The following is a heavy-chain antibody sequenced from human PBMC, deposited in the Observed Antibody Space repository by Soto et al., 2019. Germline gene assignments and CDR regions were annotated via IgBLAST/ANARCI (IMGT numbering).Heavy chain of an antibody. V-gene: IGHV1-24*01. Sequence: ASVKVSCKVSGYTLTELSMHWVRQAPGKGLEWMGGFDPEDGETIYAQKFQGRVTMTEDTSTDTAYMELSSLRSEDTAVYYCATGKGWTLLGIVSSSLWSFDLWGRGTLVTVSS. CDR1: GYTLTELS. D-gene: IGHD7-27*01. CDR2: FDPEDGET. CDR3: ATGKGWTLLGIVSSSLWSFDL. J-gene: IGHJ2*01.